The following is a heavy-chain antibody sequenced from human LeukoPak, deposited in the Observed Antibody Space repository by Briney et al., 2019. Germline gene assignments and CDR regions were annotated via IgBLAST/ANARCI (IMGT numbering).Heavy chain of an antibody. V-gene: IGHV1-8*01. CDR2: MNPNSGNT. CDR3: ARGPEYSSSWFGRFNYYYYMDV. J-gene: IGHJ6*03. Sequence: ASVKVSCKASGYTFTSYDMNWVRQAPGQGLEWMAWMNPNSGNTCYAQTFQGRVTMTRNTSISTTYMELSSLRSEDTAVYYCARGPEYSSSWFGRFNYYYYMDVWGKGTTVTVSS. D-gene: IGHD6-13*01. CDR1: GYTFTSYD.